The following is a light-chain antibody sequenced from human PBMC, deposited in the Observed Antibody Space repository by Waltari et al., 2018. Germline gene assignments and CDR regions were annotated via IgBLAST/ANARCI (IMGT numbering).Light chain of an antibody. CDR3: QQYNYTPYT. CDR1: QTLLYSFNSKNY. CDR2: WAS. Sequence: DIVMTQSPDSQAVSLGERITINCKSSQTLLYSFNSKNYLPWYQQKPGQPPKLLIYWASTRESGVPDRFSGSGSETDFTLTISSLQAEDVAVYYCQQYNYTPYTFGQGTRLEI. V-gene: IGKV4-1*01. J-gene: IGKJ2*01.